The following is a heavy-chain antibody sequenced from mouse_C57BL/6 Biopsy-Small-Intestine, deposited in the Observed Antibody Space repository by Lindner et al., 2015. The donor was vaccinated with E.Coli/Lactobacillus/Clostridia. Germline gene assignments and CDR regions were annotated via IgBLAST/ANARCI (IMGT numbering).Heavy chain of an antibody. D-gene: IGHD1-1*01. CDR1: GYSFTGYY. V-gene: IGHV1-42*01. J-gene: IGHJ3*01. Sequence: VQLQESGPELVKPGASVKISCKASGYSFTGYYMHWVKQSPEKSLEWIGEINPNTGGITYNQIFKAKATLTVDKSSSTAYIQLKSLTSEDSAVYYCARWGVYSRFAYWGQGTLVTVSA. CDR3: ARWGVYSRFAY. CDR2: INPNTGGI.